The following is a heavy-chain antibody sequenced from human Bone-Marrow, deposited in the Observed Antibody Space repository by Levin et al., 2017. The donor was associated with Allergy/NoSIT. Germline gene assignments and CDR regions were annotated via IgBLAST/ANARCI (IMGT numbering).Heavy chain of an antibody. CDR2: ISYTGSA. D-gene: IGHD6-13*01. CDR3: AREVNVAGATDAFDI. J-gene: IGHJ3*02. V-gene: IGHV4-30-4*01. Sequence: SETLSLTCTVSGDSVTSGNYLWSWIRQPPGKGLEWMGYISYTGSAHYDPSLKGRVSISIDTSKNQFSLKLTSVTAADTAVYYCAREVNVAGATDAFDIWGQGTMVTVSS. CDR1: GDSVTSGNYL.